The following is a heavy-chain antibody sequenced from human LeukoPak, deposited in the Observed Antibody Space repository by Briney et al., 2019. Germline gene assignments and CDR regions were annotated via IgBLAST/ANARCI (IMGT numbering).Heavy chain of an antibody. D-gene: IGHD3-22*01. J-gene: IGHJ4*02. CDR3: AREGAWYYDSSGYPDY. CDR2: IYHSGST. Sequence: SETLSLTCTVSGYSISSGYYWGWIRQPPGKGLEWIGSIYHSGSTYYNPSLKSRVTISVDTSKNQFSLKLSSVTAADTAVYYCAREGAWYYDSSGYPDYWGQGTLVTVSS. CDR1: GYSISSGYY. V-gene: IGHV4-38-2*02.